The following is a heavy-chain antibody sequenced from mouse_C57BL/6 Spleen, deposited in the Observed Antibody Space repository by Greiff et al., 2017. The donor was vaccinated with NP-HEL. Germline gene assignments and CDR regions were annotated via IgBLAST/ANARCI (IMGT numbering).Heavy chain of an antibody. D-gene: IGHD1-1*01. CDR2: INPNNGGT. Sequence: VQLQQSGPELVKPGASVKISCKASGYTFTDYYMNWVKQSHGQSLEWIGDINPNNGGTSYIQKFKGKATLTVDKSSSTAYMELRSLTSEDSAVYYCVVPSYYYGSSYVNYAMDYWGQGTSVTVSS. CDR1: GYTFTDYY. J-gene: IGHJ4*01. CDR3: VVPSYYYGSSYVNYAMDY. V-gene: IGHV1-26*01.